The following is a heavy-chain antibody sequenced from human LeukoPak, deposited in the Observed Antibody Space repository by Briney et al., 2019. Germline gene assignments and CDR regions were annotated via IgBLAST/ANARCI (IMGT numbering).Heavy chain of an antibody. D-gene: IGHD3-10*01. Sequence: GGSLRLSCAASGFTVSTTYMNWVRQAPGKGLEWVSTISGSGGSTSYADSVKGRFTISRDNSKNTVYLQMYSLRPADTAVYYCAKVFSGSGSYTNSDIWGQGTMVTVSS. CDR1: GFTVSTTY. J-gene: IGHJ3*02. CDR2: ISGSGGST. V-gene: IGHV3-23*01. CDR3: AKVFSGSGSYTNSDI.